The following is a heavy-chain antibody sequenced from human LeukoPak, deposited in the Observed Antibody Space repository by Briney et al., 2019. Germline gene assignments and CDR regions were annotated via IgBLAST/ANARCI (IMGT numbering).Heavy chain of an antibody. Sequence: PGRSLRLSCAASGFTFISYGMHCVRQAPGKGLEWVAVIWYDGSNKYYADSVKGRFTISRDNSKNTLYLQMNSLRAEDTAVYYCAREEWAEYDYVWGSYRLVDYWGQGTLVTVSS. J-gene: IGHJ4*02. D-gene: IGHD3-16*02. CDR1: GFTFISYG. CDR3: AREEWAEYDYVWGSYRLVDY. V-gene: IGHV3-33*01. CDR2: IWYDGSNK.